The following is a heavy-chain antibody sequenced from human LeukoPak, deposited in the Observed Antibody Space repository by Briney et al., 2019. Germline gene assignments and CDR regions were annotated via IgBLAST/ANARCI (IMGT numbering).Heavy chain of an antibody. CDR1: GFTFSSYG. J-gene: IGHJ6*03. CDR2: ISGSGGST. Sequence: GGSLRLSCAASGFTFSSYGMNWVRQAPGKGLEWVSAISGSGGSTYYADSVKGRFTISRDNSKNTLYLQMNSLRAEDTAVYYCAKASVVPAAMPYMDVWGKGTTVTVSS. D-gene: IGHD2-2*01. CDR3: AKASVVPAAMPYMDV. V-gene: IGHV3-23*01.